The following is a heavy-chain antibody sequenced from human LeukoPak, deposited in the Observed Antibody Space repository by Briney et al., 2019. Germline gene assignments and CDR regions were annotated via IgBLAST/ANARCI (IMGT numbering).Heavy chain of an antibody. V-gene: IGHV1-2*06. CDR2: INPNNGGT. J-gene: IGHJ4*02. D-gene: IGHD3-22*01. CDR3: ARLEEPYYYDSSGYYSDY. Sequence: ASVKVSCKASGYIFTGYYIHWVRQAPGQGLEWMGRINPNNGGTNYAQNFQGRVTMTRDTSISTAYMELSSLRPDDTAVYYCARLEEPYYYDSSGYYSDYWGQGTLVTVSS. CDR1: GYIFTGYY.